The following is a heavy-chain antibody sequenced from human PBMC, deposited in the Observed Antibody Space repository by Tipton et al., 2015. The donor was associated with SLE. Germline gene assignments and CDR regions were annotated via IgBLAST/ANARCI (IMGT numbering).Heavy chain of an antibody. J-gene: IGHJ4*02. CDR2: IRSKAYGGTA. Sequence: RSLRLSCAASGFTFSSYAMNWVRQAPGKGLGWVGFIRSKAYGGTAEYAASVKGRFTISRDDSKGIGYLHMNRLKTEDTAVYYCTQGRFNWGYFDSWGQGTLVTVSS. CDR1: GFTFSSYA. V-gene: IGHV3-49*04. D-gene: IGHD1-1*01. CDR3: TQGRFNWGYFDS.